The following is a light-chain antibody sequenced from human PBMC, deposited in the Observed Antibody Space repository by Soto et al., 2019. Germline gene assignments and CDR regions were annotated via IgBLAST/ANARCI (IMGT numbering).Light chain of an antibody. J-gene: IGKJ2*01. Sequence: EIVLTQSPGTLSLSPGEGATLSCRASQSVRSSYLAWYQQKPGQAPRLLIYGVSSRATSIPDRFSGSGSGTDFTLTISRLEPEDFAVYYCQHYGRSLYTFGQGTKLEIK. CDR3: QHYGRSLYT. CDR1: QSVRSSY. V-gene: IGKV3-20*01. CDR2: GVS.